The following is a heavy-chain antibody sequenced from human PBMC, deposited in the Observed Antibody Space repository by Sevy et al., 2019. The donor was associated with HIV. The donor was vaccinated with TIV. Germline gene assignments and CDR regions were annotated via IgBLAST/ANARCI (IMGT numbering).Heavy chain of an antibody. Sequence: ASVKVSCKVSGYTLTKLSIHWVRQAPGKGLEWLGDFDRQDDEIIYAQRFQGRLTMTEDTSTETAYMELSSLTSEDTAVYYCATVGLRYYSGSSSYQGDWFDPWGQGTLVTVSS. CDR2: FDRQDDEI. V-gene: IGHV1-24*01. CDR1: GYTLTKLS. CDR3: ATVGLRYYSGSSSYQGDWFDP. J-gene: IGHJ5*02. D-gene: IGHD2-15*01.